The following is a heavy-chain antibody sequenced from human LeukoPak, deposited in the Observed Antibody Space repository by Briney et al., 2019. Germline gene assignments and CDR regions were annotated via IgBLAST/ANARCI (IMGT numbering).Heavy chain of an antibody. V-gene: IGHV3-11*04. CDR1: GFTFSDYY. CDR3: ARGVGELLWFGEYRRNYYYYMDV. CDR2: ISSSGSTI. Sequence: GGSLRLSCAASGFTFSDYYMSWIRQAPGKGLEWVSYISSSGSTIYYADSVKGRFTISRDNAKNSLYLQMNSLRAEDTAVYYCARGVGELLWFGEYRRNYYYYMDVWGKGTTVTISS. J-gene: IGHJ6*03. D-gene: IGHD3-10*01.